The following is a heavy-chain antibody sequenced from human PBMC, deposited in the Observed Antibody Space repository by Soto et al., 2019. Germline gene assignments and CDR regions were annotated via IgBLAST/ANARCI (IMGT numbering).Heavy chain of an antibody. D-gene: IGHD2-15*01. CDR3: ARVRGGGYCSGGSCYGGGWFDP. J-gene: IGHJ5*02. V-gene: IGHV4-31*03. Sequence: QVQLQESGPGLVKPSQTLSLTCTVSGGSISSGGYYWSWIRQHPGKGLEWIGYIYYSGSTYYNPSLKSRVTISVDTSKNQFSLKLSSVPAADTAVYYCARVRGGGYCSGGSCYGGGWFDPWGQGTLVTVSS. CDR2: IYYSGST. CDR1: GGSISSGGYY.